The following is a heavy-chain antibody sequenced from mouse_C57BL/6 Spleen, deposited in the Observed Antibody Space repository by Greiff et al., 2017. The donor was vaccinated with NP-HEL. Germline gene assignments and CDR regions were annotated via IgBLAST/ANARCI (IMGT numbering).Heavy chain of an antibody. D-gene: IGHD2-1*01. CDR2: IYPRSGHT. Sequence: QVQLQQSGAELARPGASVKLSCKASGYTFTSYGISWVKQRTGQGLEWIGEIYPRSGHTYYHEKFKGKATLTADKSSSTAYMELRSLTSEDSAVYFCARRPSYYGNSGYFDYWGQGTTLTVSS. V-gene: IGHV1-81*01. CDR3: ARRPSYYGNSGYFDY. CDR1: GYTFTSYG. J-gene: IGHJ2*01.